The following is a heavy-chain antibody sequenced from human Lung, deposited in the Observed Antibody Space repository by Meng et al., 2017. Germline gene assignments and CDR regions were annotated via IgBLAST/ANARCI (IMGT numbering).Heavy chain of an antibody. V-gene: IGHV4-34*01. Sequence: QVQLQPWGAGLLRPSENLSLTWAVYGGSISGSYWSWIRQSPAKGLEWIGKINHGGSTNYNPSLESRVTISVDTPKNQFSLRLTSMTVADTAVYYCARERHSTIIRGVIDFWGQGALVTVFS. CDR3: ARERHSTIIRGVIDF. CDR1: GGSISGSY. D-gene: IGHD3-10*01. J-gene: IGHJ4*02. CDR2: INHGGST.